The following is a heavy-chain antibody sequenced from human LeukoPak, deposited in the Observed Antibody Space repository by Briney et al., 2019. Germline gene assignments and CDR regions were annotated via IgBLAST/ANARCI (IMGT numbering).Heavy chain of an antibody. CDR3: ATPYSSSLGYSDY. J-gene: IGHJ4*02. CDR1: GYTFTGYY. V-gene: IGHV1-2*02. D-gene: IGHD6-6*01. Sequence: GASVKVSCKASGYTFTGYYMHWVRQAPGQGLEWMGWINPNSGGTNYAQKFQGRVTMTRDTSISTAYMELSRLRSDDTAVYYCATPYSSSLGYSDYWGQGTLVTVSS. CDR2: INPNSGGT.